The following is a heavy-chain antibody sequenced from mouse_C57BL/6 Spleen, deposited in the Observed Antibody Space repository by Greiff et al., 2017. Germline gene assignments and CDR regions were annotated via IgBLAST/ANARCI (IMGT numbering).Heavy chain of an antibody. CDR3: ANLITTVVATPDY. D-gene: IGHD1-1*01. Sequence: VQLQESGAELAKPGASVKLSCKASGYTFTSYWMHWVKQRPGQGLEWIGYINPSSGYTKYNQKFKDKATLTADKSSSTAYMQLSSLTYEDSAVYYCANLITTVVATPDYWGQGTTLTVSS. CDR1: GYTFTSYW. J-gene: IGHJ2*01. CDR2: INPSSGYT. V-gene: IGHV1-7*01.